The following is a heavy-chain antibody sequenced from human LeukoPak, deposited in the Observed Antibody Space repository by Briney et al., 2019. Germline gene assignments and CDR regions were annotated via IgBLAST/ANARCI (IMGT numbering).Heavy chain of an antibody. V-gene: IGHV1-18*01. CDR3: ARAHSWSSGYYCDY. D-gene: IGHD3-22*01. CDR2: ISAYNGNT. CDR1: GHTFTSYG. J-gene: IGHJ4*02. Sequence: ASVKVSCKASGHTFTSYGISWVRQAPGQGLEWMGWISAYNGNTNYARKLQGRVTMTTDTSTSTAYMELRSLRSDDTAVYYCARAHSWSSGYYCDYWGQGTLVTVSS.